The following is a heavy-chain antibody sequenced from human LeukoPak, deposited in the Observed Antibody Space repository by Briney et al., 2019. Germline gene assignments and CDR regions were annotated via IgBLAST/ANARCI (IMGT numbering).Heavy chain of an antibody. CDR1: GFTFSSHW. D-gene: IGHD6-19*01. CDR3: ARISLSGWVNDH. CDR2: ISSDGSST. J-gene: IGHJ4*02. Sequence: GVSLRLSCAASGFTFSSHWMHWVRQAPGKGLVWVTRISSDGSSTRYADSVKGRFTISRDNAKNTLYLQMSSLRAEDTAMYYCARISLSGWVNDHWGQGTLVTV. V-gene: IGHV3-74*01.